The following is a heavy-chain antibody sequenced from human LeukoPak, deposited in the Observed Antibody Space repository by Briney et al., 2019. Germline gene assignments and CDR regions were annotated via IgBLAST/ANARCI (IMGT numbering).Heavy chain of an antibody. CDR3: ARAKRNGFDI. V-gene: IGHV3-20*04. J-gene: IGHJ3*02. Sequence: GGFLRLSCAASGFTFDDYAMSWVRQAPGKGLEWVSGINWNGDSTGYADSVKGRFTISRDNAKNSLYLQMNSLRAEDTAVYYCARAKRNGFDIWGQGTMVTVSS. CDR1: GFTFDDYA. CDR2: INWNGDST.